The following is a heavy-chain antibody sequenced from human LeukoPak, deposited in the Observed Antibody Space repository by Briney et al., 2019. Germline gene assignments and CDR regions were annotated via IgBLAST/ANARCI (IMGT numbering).Heavy chain of an antibody. CDR3: ARESCSSTSCYTDNDAFDI. Sequence: GGSLRLSCAASGFTFSSYSMNWVRQALGKGLEWVLSISSSSSYIYYADSVKGRLTISRDNAKNSLYLQMNSLRAEDTAVYYCARESCSSTSCYTDNDAFDIWGQGTMVTVSS. CDR2: ISSSSSYI. J-gene: IGHJ3*02. CDR1: GFTFSSYS. V-gene: IGHV3-21*01. D-gene: IGHD2-2*02.